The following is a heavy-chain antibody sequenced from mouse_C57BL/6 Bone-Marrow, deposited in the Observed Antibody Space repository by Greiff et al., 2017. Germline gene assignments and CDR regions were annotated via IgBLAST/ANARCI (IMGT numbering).Heavy chain of an antibody. Sequence: QVQLQQPGAELVRPGSSVKLSCKASGYTFTSYWMDWVKQRPGQGLEWIGNIYPSDSETHYNQKFKDKATLTVDKSSSTAYMQLSSLTSEDSAVYYCARGLYAMDDWGKGTSVTVSS. V-gene: IGHV1-61*01. CDR2: IYPSDSET. CDR1: GYTFTSYW. J-gene: IGHJ4*01. CDR3: ARGLYAMDD.